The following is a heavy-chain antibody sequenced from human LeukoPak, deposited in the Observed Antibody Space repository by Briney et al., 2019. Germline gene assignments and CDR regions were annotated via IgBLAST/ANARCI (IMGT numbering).Heavy chain of an antibody. D-gene: IGHD4-23*01. V-gene: IGHV1-8*01. CDR3: ARGLPPATVDDF. Sequence: ASVKVSCKASGYTFTSYDINWVRQATGQGLEWMGWMNPNSGNTGYAQKFQGRVTMTRNTSISTAYMELSSLRSEDTAVYYCARGLPPATVDDFRGQGTLVTVSS. CDR1: GYTFTSYD. CDR2: MNPNSGNT. J-gene: IGHJ4*02.